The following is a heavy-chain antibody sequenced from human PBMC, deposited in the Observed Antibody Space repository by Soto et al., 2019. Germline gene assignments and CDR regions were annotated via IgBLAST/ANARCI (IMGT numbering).Heavy chain of an antibody. V-gene: IGHV4-61*01. Sequence: QVQLQESGPGLVKPSETLSLTCTVSGGSVSSGSHYWSWIRQPPGKGLEWIGYMYYSRNTNYNPSLKSRVTISVDPSKNQFSLKLSSVTAADTAVYYCARETISCSSTSCYKGWFDPWGQGSLVTVSS. J-gene: IGHJ5*02. CDR3: ARETISCSSTSCYKGWFDP. D-gene: IGHD2-2*02. CDR2: MYYSRNT. CDR1: GGSVSSGSHY.